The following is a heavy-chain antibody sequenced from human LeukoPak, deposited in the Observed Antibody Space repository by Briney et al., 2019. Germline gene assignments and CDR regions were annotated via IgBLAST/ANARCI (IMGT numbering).Heavy chain of an antibody. D-gene: IGHD3-9*01. CDR2: ISYSGST. CDR1: GDSISSSY. J-gene: IGHJ6*02. V-gene: IGHV4-59*01. Sequence: KPLETLSLTCTVSGDSISSSYWSWIRQPPGKGLEWMGYISYSGSTSSNPSLRSRVTISVDTSKNQFSLRLTSVTAADTAMYYCARTRPVYDILTGYYNPPYGMDVWGQGTTVTVSS. CDR3: ARTRPVYDILTGYYNPPYGMDV.